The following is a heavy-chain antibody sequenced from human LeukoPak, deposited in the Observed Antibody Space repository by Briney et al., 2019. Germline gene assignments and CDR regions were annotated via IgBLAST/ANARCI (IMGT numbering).Heavy chain of an antibody. CDR2: INPDSGGT. J-gene: IGHJ5*02. V-gene: IGHV1-2*02. CDR3: VREARAGNWFDP. Sequence: ASVKVSCKASGYTFTTYYIHWVRQAPVQGLEWMGWINPDSGGTNYAQKFQGRVTMTRDTSISTVYMDLSMLRSDDTAIYYCVREARAGNWFDPWGHGTLVIVSS. CDR1: GYTFTTYY.